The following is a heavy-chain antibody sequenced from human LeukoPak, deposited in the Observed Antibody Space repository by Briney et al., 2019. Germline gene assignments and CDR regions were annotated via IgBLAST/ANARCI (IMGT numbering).Heavy chain of an antibody. J-gene: IGHJ4*02. D-gene: IGHD1-7*01. CDR2: IYYSGST. Sequence: SETLSLTCTVSGGSISSYYWSWIRQPPGKGLEWIGYIYYSGSTNYNPSLKSRLTTSVDTSKNQFSLKLSSATAADTAVYYCARGTSNFDYWGQGILVTVSS. CDR3: ARGTSNFDY. CDR1: GGSISSYY. V-gene: IGHV4-59*01.